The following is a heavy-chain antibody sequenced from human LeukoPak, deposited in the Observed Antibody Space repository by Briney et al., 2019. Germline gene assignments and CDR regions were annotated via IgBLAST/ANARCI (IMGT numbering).Heavy chain of an antibody. CDR1: GGTFSSYA. D-gene: IGHD2-2*02. CDR3: ARDLGLIPPNWFDP. Sequence: GASVKVSCKASGGTFSSYAISWVRQAPGQGLEWMGWINPNSGDTNYAQKFQGRVTMTRDTSISTAYMELSRLRSDDTAVYYCARDLGLIPPNWFDPWGQGTLVTVSS. CDR2: INPNSGDT. V-gene: IGHV1-2*02. J-gene: IGHJ5*02.